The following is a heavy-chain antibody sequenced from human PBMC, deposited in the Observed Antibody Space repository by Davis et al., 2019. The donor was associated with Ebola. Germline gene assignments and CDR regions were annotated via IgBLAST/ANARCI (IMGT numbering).Heavy chain of an antibody. CDR3: TQTVTTFDY. D-gene: IGHD4-17*01. J-gene: IGHJ4*02. V-gene: IGHV3-7*03. CDR1: GFTFSSYA. CDR2: IKQDASEI. Sequence: GESLKISCAASGFTFSSYAMHWVRQAPGKGLEWVANIKQDASEINYVDSVRGRFTISRDNAKNSLYLQMSSLRVDDTAVYYCTQTVTTFDYWGQGTLVTVSS.